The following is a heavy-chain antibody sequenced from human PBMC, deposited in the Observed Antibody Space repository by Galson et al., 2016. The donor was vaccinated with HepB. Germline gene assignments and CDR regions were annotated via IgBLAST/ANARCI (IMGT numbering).Heavy chain of an antibody. J-gene: IGHJ4*02. CDR2: IYPSAPDT. V-gene: IGHV5-51*01. Sequence: QSGAEVTKPGESLQISCKGSGYRFPSYWIGWVRQMPGKGLEWMGIIYPSAPDTRYSPSFQGQVTISSDESISTSSLEWTSLKASDTAIFCCVRPPHSSTSSDWWGQGTLVTVSS. D-gene: IGHD2-2*01. CDR1: GYRFPSYW. CDR3: VRPPHSSTSSDW.